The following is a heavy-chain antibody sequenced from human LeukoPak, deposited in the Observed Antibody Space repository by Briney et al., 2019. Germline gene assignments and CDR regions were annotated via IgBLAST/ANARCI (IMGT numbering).Heavy chain of an antibody. CDR1: GFTFSDHY. V-gene: IGHV3-11*01. J-gene: IGHJ4*02. CDR3: GRGHWGIDY. D-gene: IGHD3-16*01. Sequence: GGSLRLSCAASGFTFSDHYMSWIRQVPGKGLERVAYISGSGNSIDYADSVKGRFTISRDNAKNSVYLQMNSLRAEDTAVFYCGRGHWGIDYWGQGTLVTVSS. CDR2: ISGSGNSI.